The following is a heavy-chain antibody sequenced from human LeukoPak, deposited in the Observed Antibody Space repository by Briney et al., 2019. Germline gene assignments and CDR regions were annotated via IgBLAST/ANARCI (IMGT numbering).Heavy chain of an antibody. J-gene: IGHJ4*02. V-gene: IGHV3-43D*03. Sequence: GGSLRLSCAGSGFTFDDYAMHWVRQAPGKGLEWVSLISWDGGSTNYADSVKGRFTISRDNSKNSLYMQMNSLRAEDTALYYCAKGGSSSWYEGAYYFDYWGQGTLVTVSS. CDR2: ISWDGGST. D-gene: IGHD6-13*01. CDR1: GFTFDDYA. CDR3: AKGGSSSWYEGAYYFDY.